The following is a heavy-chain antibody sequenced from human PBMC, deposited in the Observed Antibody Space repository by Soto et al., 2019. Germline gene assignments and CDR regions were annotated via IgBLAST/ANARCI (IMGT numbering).Heavy chain of an antibody. V-gene: IGHV1-46*01. CDR2: INPSGGST. CDR3: ARGGMGYCSSTSCPAADWFDP. Sequence: GASVKVSCKASGYTFTSYYMHWVRQAPGQGLEWMGIINPSGGSTSYAQKFQGRVTMTRDTSTSTVYMELSSLRSEDTAVYYRARGGMGYCSSTSCPAADWFDPWGQGTLVTVSS. CDR1: GYTFTSYY. D-gene: IGHD2-2*01. J-gene: IGHJ5*02.